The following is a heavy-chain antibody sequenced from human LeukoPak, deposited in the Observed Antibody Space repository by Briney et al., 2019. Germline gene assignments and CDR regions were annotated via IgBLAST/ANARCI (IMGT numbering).Heavy chain of an antibody. D-gene: IGHD6-19*01. J-gene: IGHJ6*02. Sequence: GGSLRLSCAASGFTFSDYYMSWIRQAPGKWLEWVSYISSSDSTIYYADSVKGRFTISRDNTKNSLYLQMNSLRAEDTAVYYCAGDSSGRSYYYYGMDVWGQGTTVTVSS. CDR2: ISSSDSTI. V-gene: IGHV3-11*01. CDR1: GFTFSDYY. CDR3: AGDSSGRSYYYYGMDV.